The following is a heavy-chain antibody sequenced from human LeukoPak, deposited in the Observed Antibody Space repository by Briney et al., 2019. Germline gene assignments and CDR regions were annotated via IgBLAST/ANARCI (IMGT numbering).Heavy chain of an antibody. Sequence: SETLSLTCTVSGGSISSYYWSWIRQPPGKGPEWIGYIYYSGSTNYNPSLKSRVAISVDTSKNQFSLKLSSVTAADTAVYYCAREGCSGGSCYYAFDIWGQGTMVTVSP. J-gene: IGHJ3*02. V-gene: IGHV4-59*01. CDR3: AREGCSGGSCYYAFDI. D-gene: IGHD2-15*01. CDR2: IYYSGST. CDR1: GGSISSYY.